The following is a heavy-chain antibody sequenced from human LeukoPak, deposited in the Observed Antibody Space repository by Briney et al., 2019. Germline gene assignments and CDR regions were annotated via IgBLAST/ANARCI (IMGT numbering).Heavy chain of an antibody. Sequence: GGSLRLSCAASGFTFSSYAMSWVRQAPGKGLEWVSAISGSGGSTYYADSVKGRFTISRDNSKNTLYLQMNSLRAEDTAVYYCAASTVAGTRFDYWGQGTLVTVSS. CDR3: AASTVAGTRFDY. D-gene: IGHD6-19*01. V-gene: IGHV3-23*01. J-gene: IGHJ4*02. CDR1: GFTFSSYA. CDR2: ISGSGGST.